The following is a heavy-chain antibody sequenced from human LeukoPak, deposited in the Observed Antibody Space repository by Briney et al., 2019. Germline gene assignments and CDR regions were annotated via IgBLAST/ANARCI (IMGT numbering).Heavy chain of an antibody. CDR1: GYTFTSYD. J-gene: IGHJ5*02. V-gene: IGHV1-8*01. CDR2: MNPNSGNT. D-gene: IGHD3-10*01. Sequence: ASVKVSCKASGYTFTSYDINWVRQATGQGLEWMGWMNPNSGNTGYAQKFQGRVAMTRNTSISTAYMELSNLRSEDTAVYYCARGGTAKSYDSGSYYIGWFDPWGQGTLVTVSS. CDR3: ARGGTAKSYDSGSYYIGWFDP.